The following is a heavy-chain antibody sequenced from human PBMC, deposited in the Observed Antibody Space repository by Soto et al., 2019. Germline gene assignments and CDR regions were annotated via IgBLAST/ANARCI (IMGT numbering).Heavy chain of an antibody. CDR2: ISSSSSYI. D-gene: IGHD3-16*02. J-gene: IGHJ6*02. V-gene: IGHV3-21*01. CDR1: GFTFSSYS. CDR3: ARELMITFGGVIGSYYYYGMDV. Sequence: EVQLVESGGGLVKPGGSLRLSCAASGFTFSSYSMNWVRQAPGKGLEWVSSISSSSSYIYYADSVKGRFTISRDNAKNSLYLQMNSLRAEDTAVYYCARELMITFGGVIGSYYYYGMDVWGPGTTVTVSS.